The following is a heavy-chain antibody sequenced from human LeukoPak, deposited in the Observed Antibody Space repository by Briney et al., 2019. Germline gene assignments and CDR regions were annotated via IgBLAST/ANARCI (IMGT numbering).Heavy chain of an antibody. J-gene: IGHJ6*02. D-gene: IGHD6-13*01. V-gene: IGHV1-3*01. CDR3: ARGHHVSSSWYPGYYGMDV. Sequence: ASVKVSCKASGYTFTSYAMHWVRQAPGQRLEWMGWINAGNGNTKYSQKFQGRVTITRDTSASTAYMELSSLRSEDTAVYYCARGHHVSSSWYPGYYGMDVWGQGTTVTVSS. CDR2: INAGNGNT. CDR1: GYTFTSYA.